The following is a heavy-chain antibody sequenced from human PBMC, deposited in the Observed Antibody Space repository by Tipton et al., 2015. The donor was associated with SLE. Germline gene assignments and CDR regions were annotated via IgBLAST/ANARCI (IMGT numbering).Heavy chain of an antibody. D-gene: IGHD5-24*01. CDR3: ARQRGWYFDL. V-gene: IGHV4-39*07. CDR2: IHYAGGT. Sequence: TLSLTCSVSGDSLSSNNYYWGWIRQSPAQGLEWIGTIHYAGGTYYNPSLRSRLTISVDTSENHFSLNLNSVTAADTAVYFCARQRGWYFDLWGRGTLVTVSS. CDR1: GDSLSSNNYY. J-gene: IGHJ2*01.